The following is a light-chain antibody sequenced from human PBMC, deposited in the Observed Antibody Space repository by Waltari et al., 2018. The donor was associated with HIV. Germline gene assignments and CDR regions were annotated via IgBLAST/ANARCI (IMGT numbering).Light chain of an antibody. J-gene: IGLJ2*01. CDR2: GNS. V-gene: IGLV1-40*01. CDR1: SSNIGAGYG. CDR3: QSYDSSLSGSGV. Sequence: QSVLTQPPSVSGAPGQRVTIPRPGSSSNIGAGYGVRWYQQLPGTAPKLLIYGNSNRPSGVPDRFSGSKSGTSASLAITGLQAEDEADYYCQSYDSSLSGSGVFGGGTKLTVL.